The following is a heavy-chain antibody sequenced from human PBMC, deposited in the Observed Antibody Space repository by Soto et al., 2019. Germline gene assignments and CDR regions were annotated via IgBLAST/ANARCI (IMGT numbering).Heavy chain of an antibody. CDR3: ARGGPYSSSSGPYYYYYMDV. CDR2: INHSGST. D-gene: IGHD6-6*01. J-gene: IGHJ6*03. V-gene: IGHV4-34*01. CDR1: GGSFSGYY. Sequence: SETLSLTCAVYGGSFSGYYWSWIRQPPGKGLEWIGEINHSGSTNYNPSLKSRVTISVDTSKNQFSLKLSSVTAADTAVYYCARGGPYSSSSGPYYYYYMDVWGKGTTVTVSS.